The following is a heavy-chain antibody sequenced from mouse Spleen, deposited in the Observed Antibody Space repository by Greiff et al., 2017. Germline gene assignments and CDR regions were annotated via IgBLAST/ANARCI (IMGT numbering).Heavy chain of an antibody. V-gene: IGHV5-6-4*01. Sequence: EVQLVESGGGLVKPGGSLKLSCAASGFTFSSYTMSWVRQSPEKRLEWVGTISSGGSYTYYQDSVKGRFTMSRDNAYNTVYLQMSSLKSEDTAMYYCPPDYRYEGYYAMDYWGQGTSVTVSS. J-gene: IGHJ4*01. CDR2: ISSGGSYT. CDR3: PPDYRYEGYYAMDY. D-gene: IGHD2-14*01. CDR1: GFTFSSYT.